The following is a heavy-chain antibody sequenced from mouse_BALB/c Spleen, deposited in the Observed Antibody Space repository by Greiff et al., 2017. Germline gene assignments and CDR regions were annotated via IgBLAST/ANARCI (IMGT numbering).Heavy chain of an antibody. Sequence: EVQLVESGGGLVKPGGSLKLSCAASGFTFSSYAMSWVRQTPEKRLEWVASISSGGSTYYPDSVKGRFTISRDNARIILYLQMSSLRSEDTAMYYCDRGAMITPFAYWGQGTLVTVSA. CDR3: DRGAMITPFAY. CDR1: GFTFSSYA. J-gene: IGHJ3*01. CDR2: ISSGGST. V-gene: IGHV5-6-5*01. D-gene: IGHD2-4*01.